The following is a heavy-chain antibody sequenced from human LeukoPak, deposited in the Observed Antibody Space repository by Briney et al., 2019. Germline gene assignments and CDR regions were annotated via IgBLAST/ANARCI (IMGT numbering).Heavy chain of an antibody. V-gene: IGHV3-7*01. CDR2: IKGDGSEK. Sequence: GGSLRLSCAASGFTFSDSYMTWVRQAPGKGLEWVANIKGDGSEKYYVDSAKGRFTISRDNAKNSLYLQMNSLRAEDTAVYYCARKNGLDYWGQGTLVTVSS. CDR3: ARKNGLDY. CDR1: GFTFSDSY. J-gene: IGHJ4*02. D-gene: IGHD2-8*01.